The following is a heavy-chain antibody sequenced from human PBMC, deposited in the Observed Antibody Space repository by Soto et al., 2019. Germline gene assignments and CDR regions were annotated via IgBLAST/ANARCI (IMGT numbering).Heavy chain of an antibody. CDR3: AKEKAILGWYPGGMDV. CDR1: GFTFSSYG. J-gene: IGHJ6*02. CDR2: ISYDGSNK. D-gene: IGHD3-3*01. V-gene: IGHV3-30*18. Sequence: GGSLRLSCAASGFTFSSYGMHWVRQAPGKGLEWVAVISYDGSNKYYADSVKGRFTISRDNSKNTLYLQMNSLRAEDTAVYYCAKEKAILGWYPGGMDVWGQGTTVTVSS.